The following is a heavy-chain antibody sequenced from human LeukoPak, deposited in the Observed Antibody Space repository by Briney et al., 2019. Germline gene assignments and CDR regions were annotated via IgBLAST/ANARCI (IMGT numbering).Heavy chain of an antibody. CDR2: ISSSSYI. V-gene: IGHV3-21*01. CDR3: ARGYSSSWSIFDY. J-gene: IGHJ4*02. CDR1: GFTFSSHS. D-gene: IGHD6-13*01. Sequence: GGSLRLSCAASGFTFSSHSMNWVRQAPGKGLEWVSSISSSSYIYYADSVKGRFTISRDNAKNSLYLQMNSLRAEDTAVYYCARGYSSSWSIFDYWGQGTLATVSS.